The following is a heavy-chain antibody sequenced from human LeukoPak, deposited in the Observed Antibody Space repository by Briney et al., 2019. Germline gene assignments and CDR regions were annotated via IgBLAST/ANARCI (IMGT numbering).Heavy chain of an antibody. CDR2: FDPEDGET. CDR3: ARLFVFGTPTNTVLRYFDWSNSNYYYYGMDV. J-gene: IGHJ6*02. Sequence: ASVKVSCKVSGYTLTELSMHWVRQAPGKGLEWMGGFDPEDGETIYAQKFQGRVTMTEDTSTDTAYMELSSLRSEDTAVYYCARLFVFGTPTNTVLRYFDWSNSNYYYYGMDVWGQGTTVTVSS. V-gene: IGHV1-24*01. D-gene: IGHD3-9*01. CDR1: GYTLTELS.